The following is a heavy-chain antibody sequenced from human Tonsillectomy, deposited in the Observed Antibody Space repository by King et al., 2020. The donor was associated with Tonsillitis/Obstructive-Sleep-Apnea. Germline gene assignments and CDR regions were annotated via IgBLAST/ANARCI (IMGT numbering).Heavy chain of an antibody. CDR1: GFTFSSYA. J-gene: IGHJ4*02. CDR3: ARGRYCSGGSCYANTDFFDY. Sequence: VQLVESGEGLVQPGGSLRLSCAASGFTFSSYAMHWVRQAPGKGLEYVSAISSNGGSTYYADSVKGRFTISRDNSKNTLYLQMGSLRAEDMAVYYCARGRYCSGGSCYANTDFFDYWGQGTLVTVSS. D-gene: IGHD2-15*01. V-gene: IGHV3-64*02. CDR2: ISSNGGST.